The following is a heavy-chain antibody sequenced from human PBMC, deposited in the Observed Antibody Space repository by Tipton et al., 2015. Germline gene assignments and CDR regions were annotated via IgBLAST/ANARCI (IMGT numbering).Heavy chain of an antibody. D-gene: IGHD3-10*01. CDR3: ARDRGNYYYGMDV. CDR1: GGSISSYY. V-gene: IGHV4-59*01. CDR2: IYYSGST. Sequence: LRLSCTVSGGSISSYYWSWVRQPPGKGLEWIGHIYYSGSTNYNPSLKSRVTISVDTSKNQFSLKLSSVTAADTAVYYCARDRGNYYYGMDVWGQGTTVTVSS. J-gene: IGHJ6*02.